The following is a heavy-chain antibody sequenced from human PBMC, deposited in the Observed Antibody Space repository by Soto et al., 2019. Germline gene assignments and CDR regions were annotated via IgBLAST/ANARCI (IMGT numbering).Heavy chain of an antibody. D-gene: IGHD1-26*01. V-gene: IGHV3-73*02. CDR3: TSEGELLRVDY. J-gene: IGHJ4*02. CDR1: GFTFSGSA. Sequence: EVQLVESGGGLVQPGGSLKLSCAASGFTFSGSAMHWVRQASGKGLEWVGRIRSKANSYATAYAASVKGRFTISRDDSKNTAYLQMNGLKTEDTAVYYCTSEGELLRVDYWGQGTLVTVSS. CDR2: IRSKANSYAT.